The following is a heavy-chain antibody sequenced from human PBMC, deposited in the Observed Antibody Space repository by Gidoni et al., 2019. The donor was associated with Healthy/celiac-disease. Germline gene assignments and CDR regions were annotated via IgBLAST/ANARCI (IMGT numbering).Heavy chain of an antibody. D-gene: IGHD2-15*01. CDR3: ARDRSMYCSGGSCYPDYYGMDV. V-gene: IGHV3-21*01. CDR1: GFPFSGYS. Sequence: EVQLVESGGGLVKPGGSLRLSCAASGFPFSGYSMNWVRQAPGKGLEWVSSISSSSSYIYYADSVKGRFTISRDNAKNSLYLQMNSLRAEDTAVYYCARDRSMYCSGGSCYPDYYGMDVWGQGTTVTVSS. CDR2: ISSSSSYI. J-gene: IGHJ6*02.